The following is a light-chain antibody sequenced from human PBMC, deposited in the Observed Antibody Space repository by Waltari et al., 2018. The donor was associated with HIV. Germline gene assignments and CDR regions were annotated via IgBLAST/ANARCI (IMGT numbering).Light chain of an antibody. Sequence: QSVLTQPPSVSGAPGPRVTISCTGSRSNIGAAYDLHGYQQLPGTAPKLLIYGNSNRPSGVPDRFSGSKSGTSASLAITGLQAEDEADYYCQSYDSSLSVWVFGGGTKLTVL. J-gene: IGLJ3*02. CDR3: QSYDSSLSVWV. CDR1: RSNIGAAYD. V-gene: IGLV1-40*01. CDR2: GNS.